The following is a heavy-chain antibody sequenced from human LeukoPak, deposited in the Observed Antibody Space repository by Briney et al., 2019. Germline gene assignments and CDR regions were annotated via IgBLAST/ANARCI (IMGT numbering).Heavy chain of an antibody. V-gene: IGHV1-46*01. CDR1: GYTFTSYY. D-gene: IGHD4-17*01. CDR3: ASFPTVTPLFRFYGMDV. CDR2: INPSGGST. J-gene: IGHJ6*02. Sequence: GASVKVSCKASGYTFTSYYMHWVRQAPGQGLEWMGIINPSGGSTSYAQKFQGRVTMTRDTSTSTVYMELSSLRSEDTAVYYCASFPTVTPLFRFYGMDVWGQGTTVTVSS.